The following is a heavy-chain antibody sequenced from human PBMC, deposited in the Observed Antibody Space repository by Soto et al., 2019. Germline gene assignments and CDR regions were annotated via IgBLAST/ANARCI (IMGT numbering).Heavy chain of an antibody. D-gene: IGHD6-19*01. CDR1: GFTFSTYS. Sequence: EVQLVESGGGSVQPGGSLRLSCAASGFTFSTYSMNWVRQAPGRGLEWISYISGGGRPIYYADSVKGRFTISRDNAKNSLYLQMDSLTDEDTAVYYCARDLGWAFDSWGQGNLVTVSS. J-gene: IGHJ4*02. CDR3: ARDLGWAFDS. CDR2: ISGGGRPI. V-gene: IGHV3-48*02.